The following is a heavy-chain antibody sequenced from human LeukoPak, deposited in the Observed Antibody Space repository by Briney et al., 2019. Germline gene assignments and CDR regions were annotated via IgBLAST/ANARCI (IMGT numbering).Heavy chain of an antibody. J-gene: IGHJ4*02. CDR3: ASPTYYYDTSGYLSYYFDY. CDR2: ITYDGSNE. Sequence: GGSLRLSCAASGFIFRSYAMHWVRQAPGKGLEWVAVITYDGSNEYYADSVKGRFTISRDNSKNTLYLQMNSLRAEDTAVYYCASPTYYYDTSGYLSYYFDYWGQGTLVTVSS. V-gene: IGHV3-30-3*01. D-gene: IGHD3-22*01. CDR1: GFIFRSYA.